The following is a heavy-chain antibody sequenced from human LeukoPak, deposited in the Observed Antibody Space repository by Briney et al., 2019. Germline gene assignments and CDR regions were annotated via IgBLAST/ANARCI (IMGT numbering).Heavy chain of an antibody. CDR2: IIPIFGTA. J-gene: IGHJ5*02. V-gene: IGHV1-69*13. CDR1: GGTFSSYA. D-gene: IGHD2-21*01. CDR3: ARGEDAYCGGDCRNWFDP. Sequence: ASVKVSCKASGGTFSSYAISWVRQAPGQGLEWMGGIIPIFGTANYAQKFQGRVTITADESTSTAYMELSSLRSEDTAVCYCARGEDAYCGGDCRNWFDPWGQGTLVTVSS.